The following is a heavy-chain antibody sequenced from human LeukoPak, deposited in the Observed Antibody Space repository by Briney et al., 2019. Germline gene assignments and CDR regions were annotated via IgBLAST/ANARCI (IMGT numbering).Heavy chain of an antibody. CDR1: GFTFSSYS. D-gene: IGHD3-10*01. Sequence: PGGSLRLSCAASGFTFSSYSMNWVRQAPGKGLEWVSSISSSSSYIYYADSVKGRFTISRDNAKNSLYLQMNSLRDEDTAVYYCASLEYYYVSGNYYKLFDYWGQGTLVTVCS. J-gene: IGHJ4*02. CDR2: ISSSSSYI. CDR3: ASLEYYYVSGNYYKLFDY. V-gene: IGHV3-21*01.